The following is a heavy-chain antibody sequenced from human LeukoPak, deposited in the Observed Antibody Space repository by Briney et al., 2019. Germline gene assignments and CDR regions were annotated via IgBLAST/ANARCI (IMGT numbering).Heavy chain of an antibody. D-gene: IGHD1-1*01. CDR2: ISAFNGNT. Sequence: EASVKVSCKASGYAFNSYVISLVRQAPGQGLEWMGWISAFNGNTNYAQNLQGRVTMTTDTSTSTAYMELRSLRSDDTAVYYCARGGGTYPAFDIWGQGTMVTVSS. CDR3: ARGGGTYPAFDI. V-gene: IGHV1-18*01. J-gene: IGHJ3*02. CDR1: GYAFNSYV.